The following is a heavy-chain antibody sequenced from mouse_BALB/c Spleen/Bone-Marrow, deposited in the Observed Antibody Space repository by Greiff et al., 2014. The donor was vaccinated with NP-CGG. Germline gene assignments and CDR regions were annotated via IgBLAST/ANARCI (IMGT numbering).Heavy chain of an antibody. CDR1: GYSFTSYW. V-gene: IGHV1-61*01. Sequence: QVHVKQSGAELVRPGASVKLSCKASGYSFTSYWMNWVKQRPGQGLEWLGMIHLSDSESRLNQKFKDKATLTVDKSSSTAYMQLSSPTSEDSAVYYCTRYDLTTRAFAYWGQGTLVTVSA. CDR3: TRYDLTTRAFAY. J-gene: IGHJ3*01. D-gene: IGHD3-3*01. CDR2: IHLSDSES.